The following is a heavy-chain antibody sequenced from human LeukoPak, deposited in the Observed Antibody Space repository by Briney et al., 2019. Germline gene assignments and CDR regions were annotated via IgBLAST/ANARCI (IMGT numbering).Heavy chain of an antibody. J-gene: IGHJ6*02. D-gene: IGHD3-22*01. CDR2: SIPIPGIA. Sequence: GSSVKVSCKASGGTFSSYALSWVRQAPGQGLEWMGRSIPIPGIASYAQKHQGRVTITADKSTSTAYMELSSLRSEDTAVYYCATAGITMIVVAYGMDVWGQGTTVTVSS. V-gene: IGHV1-69*04. CDR3: ATAGITMIVVAYGMDV. CDR1: GGTFSSYA.